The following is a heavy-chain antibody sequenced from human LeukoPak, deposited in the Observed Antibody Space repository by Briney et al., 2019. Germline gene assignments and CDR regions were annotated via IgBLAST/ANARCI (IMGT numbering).Heavy chain of an antibody. CDR3: ARAVTLSDAFDI. CDR1: GGTFSSYA. CDR2: VIPIFGTA. J-gene: IGHJ3*02. D-gene: IGHD4-11*01. V-gene: IGHV1-69*13. Sequence: ASVKVSCKASGGTFSSYAISWVRQAPGQGLEWMGGVIPIFGTANYAQKFQGRVTITADESTSTAYMELSSLRSEDTAVYYCARAVTLSDAFDIWGQGIMVTVSS.